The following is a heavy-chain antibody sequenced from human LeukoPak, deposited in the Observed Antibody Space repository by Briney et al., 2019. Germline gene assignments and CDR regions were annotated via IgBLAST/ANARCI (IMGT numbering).Heavy chain of an antibody. D-gene: IGHD1-1*01. Sequence: ASVKVSCKASGGTFSSYAISWVRQAPGQGLEWMWWINPKNGGTNYAQNFKGRVTMTRDTSISTAYIELSGLTFDDTAVYFCARNPGQLQRRFDYWGQGTLVTVSS. CDR3: ARNPGQLQRRFDY. CDR2: INPKNGGT. V-gene: IGHV1-2*02. J-gene: IGHJ4*02. CDR1: GGTFSSYA.